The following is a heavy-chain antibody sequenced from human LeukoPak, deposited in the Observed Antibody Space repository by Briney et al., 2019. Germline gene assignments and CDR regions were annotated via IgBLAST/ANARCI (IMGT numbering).Heavy chain of an antibody. Sequence: GGSLRLACAASGFTFSSYWMSWVRQAPGKGLEWVANIKQDGSEKYYVDSVKGRFTISRDNAKNSLYLQMNSLRAEDTAVYYCARDGVAVAGTFDYWGQGTLVTVSS. CDR3: ARDGVAVAGTFDY. CDR2: IKQDGSEK. D-gene: IGHD6-19*01. CDR1: GFTFSSYW. J-gene: IGHJ4*02. V-gene: IGHV3-7*01.